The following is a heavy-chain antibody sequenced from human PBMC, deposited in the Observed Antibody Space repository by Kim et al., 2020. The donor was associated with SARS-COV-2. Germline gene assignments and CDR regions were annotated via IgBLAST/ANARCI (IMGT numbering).Heavy chain of an antibody. J-gene: IGHJ4*02. CDR3: AKGGGNGYGYFDY. CDR1: GFTFSSHA. Sequence: GGSLRLSCAASGFTFSSHAMTWVRQAPGKGLEWVSAIGSGGVVTYYADSVKGRFTMSRDKSKNMLYLQMNSLRAEDTAVYYCAKGGGNGYGYFDYCGQGTLVTVSS. CDR2: IGSGGVVT. D-gene: IGHD3-10*01. V-gene: IGHV3-23*01.